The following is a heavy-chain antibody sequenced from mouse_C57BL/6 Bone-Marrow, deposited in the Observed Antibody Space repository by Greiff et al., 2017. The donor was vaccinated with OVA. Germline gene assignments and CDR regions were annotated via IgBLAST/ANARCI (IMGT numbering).Heavy chain of an antibody. Sequence: VHVKQSGPELVKPGASVKISCKASGYSFTGYYMNWVKQSPEKSLEWIGEINPSTGGTTYNQKFKAKATLTVDKSSSTAYMQLKSLTSEDSAVYYCASNWDYFDYWGQGTTLTVSS. CDR3: ASNWDYFDY. D-gene: IGHD4-1*02. V-gene: IGHV1-42*01. J-gene: IGHJ2*01. CDR2: INPSTGGT. CDR1: GYSFTGYY.